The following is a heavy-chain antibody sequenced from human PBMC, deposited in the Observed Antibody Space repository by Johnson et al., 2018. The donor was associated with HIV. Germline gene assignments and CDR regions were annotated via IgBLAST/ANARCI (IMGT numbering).Heavy chain of an antibody. V-gene: IGHV3-33*08. CDR2: IRYDGSNK. CDR1: GFTFSSYG. D-gene: IGHD6-6*01. CDR3: AREVEYSSLGGI. Sequence: QVQLVESGGGVVQTGRSLRLSCAASGFTFSSYGMHWVRQAPGKGLEWVAFIRYDGSNKYYADSVKGRFTISRDNSKNTLYLQMNSLRAEDTAVYYCAREVEYSSLGGIWGQGTMVTVSS. J-gene: IGHJ3*02.